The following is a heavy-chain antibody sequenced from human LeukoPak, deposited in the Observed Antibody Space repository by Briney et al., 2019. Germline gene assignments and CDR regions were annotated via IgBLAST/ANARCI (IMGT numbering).Heavy chain of an antibody. CDR3: AKAYSSSWYGPDYYYYYGMDV. CDR2: ITWDGGTS. CDR1: GFGFDAYT. V-gene: IGHV3-43*01. Sequence: GGSLRLSCTASGFGFDAYTMHWVRQAPGKGLEWVSLITWDGGTSYYGDFVKGRFTISRDNSKNSLYLRMSSLRTEDTALYYCAKAYSSSWYGPDYYYYYGMDVWGQGTTVTVSS. D-gene: IGHD6-13*01. J-gene: IGHJ6*02.